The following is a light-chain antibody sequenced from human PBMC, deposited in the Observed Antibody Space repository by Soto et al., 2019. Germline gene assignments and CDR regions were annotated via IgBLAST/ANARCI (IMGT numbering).Light chain of an antibody. CDR3: MQSTQLPPT. Sequence: DVVMTQSPLSLPVTLGQPASISCMSSQSLLHITGETFLFWYLQKPGQSPQLLIYEVSTRVSGVPDRFSGSGSGTDFTLEISRVETDDVGIYYCMQSTQLPPTFGQGTRLEIK. J-gene: IGKJ5*01. CDR1: QSLLHITGETF. V-gene: IGKV2D-29*02. CDR2: EVS.